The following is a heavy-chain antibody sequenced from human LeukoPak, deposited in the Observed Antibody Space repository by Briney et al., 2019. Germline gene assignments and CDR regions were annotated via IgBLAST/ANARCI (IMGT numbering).Heavy chain of an antibody. Sequence: ASVEVSCKASGYSFTGYYIHWVRQAPGQGLEWLGRINPNSGDTHYAQKFQGRVTMTRDTSIVTAYMELSRLGSDDTAVYYCARAGYDSNGLDYWGQGTLVTVSS. V-gene: IGHV1-2*06. CDR1: GYSFTGYY. CDR2: INPNSGDT. D-gene: IGHD3-22*01. J-gene: IGHJ4*02. CDR3: ARAGYDSNGLDY.